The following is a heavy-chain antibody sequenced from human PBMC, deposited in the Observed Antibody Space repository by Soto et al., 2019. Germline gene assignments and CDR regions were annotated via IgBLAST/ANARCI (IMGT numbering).Heavy chain of an antibody. CDR2: TRNKANSYTT. CDR1: GFTFSDRY. V-gene: IGHV3-72*01. D-gene: IGHD6-19*01. J-gene: IGHJ4*02. Sequence: EVQLVESGGGLVQPGGSLRLSCAASGFTFSDRYMDWVRQAPGKGLEWVGRTRNKANSYTTEYAASVKGRFTISRDDSKNSLYLQMNSLKTEDTAVYYCARVEGSGCIFDYWGQGTLVTVSS. CDR3: ARVEGSGCIFDY.